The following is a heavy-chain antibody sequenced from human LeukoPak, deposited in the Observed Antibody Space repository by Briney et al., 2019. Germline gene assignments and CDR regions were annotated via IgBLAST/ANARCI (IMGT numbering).Heavy chain of an antibody. J-gene: IGHJ4*02. D-gene: IGHD3-16*01. CDR3: AVETVKGGLEY. Sequence: ASVKVSCKASGYTFSDYYMHWVRQAPGQGLEYMGWISAKSVDTYYVQKFQGRVTMTRDTSISTAFMDLSRLTSDDTAVYYCAVETVKGGLEYWGQGTLVTVSS. V-gene: IGHV1-2*02. CDR2: ISAKSVDT. CDR1: GYTFSDYY.